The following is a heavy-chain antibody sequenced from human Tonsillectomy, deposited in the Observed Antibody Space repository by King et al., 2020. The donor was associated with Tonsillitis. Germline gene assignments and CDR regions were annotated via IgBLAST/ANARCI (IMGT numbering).Heavy chain of an antibody. CDR1: GGTFSSYA. CDR2: IIPIFGTA. V-gene: IGHV1-69*12. CDR3: ARGGFGELLPHYYYYYYMDV. D-gene: IGHD3-10*01. Sequence: QLVQSGAEVKKPGSSVKVSCKASGGTFSSYAISWVRQAPGQGLEWMGGIIPIFGTANYAQKFQGRVTITADESTSTAYMELSSLRSEDTAVYYCARGGFGELLPHYYYYYYMDVWGKGTTVTVSS. J-gene: IGHJ6*03.